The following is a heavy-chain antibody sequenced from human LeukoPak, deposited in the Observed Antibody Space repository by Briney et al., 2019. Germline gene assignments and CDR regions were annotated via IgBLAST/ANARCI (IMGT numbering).Heavy chain of an antibody. V-gene: IGHV3-9*01. CDR2: ISWNSGSI. D-gene: IGHD1-26*01. CDR1: GFTFDDYA. J-gene: IGHJ4*02. Sequence: GGSLRLSCAASGFTFDDYAMHWVRQAPGKGLEWVSGISWNSGSIGYADSVKGRFTISRDNSKNTLYLQMNSLRAEDTAVYYCARAVIVGATGRPGALDYWGQGTLVTVSS. CDR3: ARAVIVGATGRPGALDY.